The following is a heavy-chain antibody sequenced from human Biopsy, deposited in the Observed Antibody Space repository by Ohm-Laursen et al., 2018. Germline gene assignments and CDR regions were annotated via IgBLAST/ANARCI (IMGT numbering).Heavy chain of an antibody. Sequence: SLRLSCAASGFSFSSYGMHWVRQAPGKGLEWVAVLWYDGTNKYYADSVKGRFTISRDNSKNTLYLQMNSLRAEDTAMYYCAKGQAPDGYNYAFDIWGQGTMLTVSS. V-gene: IGHV3-33*06. D-gene: IGHD5-24*01. CDR1: GFSFSSYG. J-gene: IGHJ3*02. CDR2: LWYDGTNK. CDR3: AKGQAPDGYNYAFDI.